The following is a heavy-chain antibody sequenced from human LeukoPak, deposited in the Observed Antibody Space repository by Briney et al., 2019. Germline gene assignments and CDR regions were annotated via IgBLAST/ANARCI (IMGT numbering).Heavy chain of an antibody. V-gene: IGHV3-23*01. CDR2: ISASGSAT. J-gene: IGHJ6*02. CDR3: AKLVGNYVAYYGIDV. Sequence: GGSLRLSCAASGFIFSNYGMNWVRQAPGKGLEWVAAISASGSATSYADSVRGRFTISRDNSKNTLYLQMNSLRAEDTAVYYCAKLVGNYVAYYGIDVWGQGTTVTVSS. D-gene: IGHD4-11*01. CDR1: GFIFSNYG.